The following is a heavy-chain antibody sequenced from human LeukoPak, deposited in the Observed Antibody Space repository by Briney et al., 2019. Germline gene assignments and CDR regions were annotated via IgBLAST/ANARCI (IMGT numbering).Heavy chain of an antibody. Sequence: GGSLRLSCAASGFTFSSYWMHWVRQAPGKGLVWVSRINSDGSSTSYADSVKGRFTISRDNSKNTLYLQMNSLRAEDTAIYYCAKTIPYWYFDLWGHGTLVTVSS. CDR1: GFTFSSYW. J-gene: IGHJ2*01. V-gene: IGHV3-74*01. D-gene: IGHD5-24*01. CDR3: AKTIPYWYFDL. CDR2: INSDGSST.